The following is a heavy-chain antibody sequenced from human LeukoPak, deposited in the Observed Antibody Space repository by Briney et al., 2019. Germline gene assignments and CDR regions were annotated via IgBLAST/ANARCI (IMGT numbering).Heavy chain of an antibody. V-gene: IGHV3-74*01. D-gene: IGHD2-2*01. CDR1: GFTFSSYR. CDR3: ARVFLSGVPAALYFDY. CDR2: INSDGSST. J-gene: IGHJ4*02. Sequence: PGGSLRLSCAASGFTFSSYRMHWVRQAPGKGLVWVSRINSDGSSTSYADSVKGRFTISRDNSKNTLYLQMNSLRAEDTAVYYCARVFLSGVPAALYFDYWGQGTLVTVSS.